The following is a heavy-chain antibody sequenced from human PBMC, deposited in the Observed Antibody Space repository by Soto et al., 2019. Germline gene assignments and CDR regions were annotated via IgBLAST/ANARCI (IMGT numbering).Heavy chain of an antibody. CDR1: GFTFSSYA. CDR2: ISGSGGST. CDR3: AKDIEVRPQAVAGTGWFDP. J-gene: IGHJ5*02. D-gene: IGHD6-19*01. V-gene: IGHV3-23*01. Sequence: GGSLKLSCAASGFTFSSYAMSWVRQAPGKGLEWVSAISGSGGSTYYADSVKGRFTISRDNSKNTLYLQMNSLRAEDTAVYYCAKDIEVRPQAVAGTGWFDPWGQGTLVTVSS.